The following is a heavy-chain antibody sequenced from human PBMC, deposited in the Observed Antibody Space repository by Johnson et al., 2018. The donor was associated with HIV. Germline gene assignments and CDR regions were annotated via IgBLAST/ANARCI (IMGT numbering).Heavy chain of an antibody. CDR3: ARDVTKDAFDI. CDR2: IYSGGST. V-gene: IGHV3-66*01. D-gene: IGHD4-17*01. Sequence: VQLVESGEGLVQPGGSLRLSCAASGFTVSSNYMSWVRQAPGKGLEWVSVIYSGGSTYYADSVKGRFTISRDNSKNTLYLQMNSLRAEDTAVYYCARDVTKDAFDIWGQGTMVTVSS. CDR1: GFTVSSNY. J-gene: IGHJ3*02.